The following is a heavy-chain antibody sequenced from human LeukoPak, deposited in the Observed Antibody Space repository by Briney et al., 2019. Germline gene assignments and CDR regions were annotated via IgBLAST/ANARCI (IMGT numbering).Heavy chain of an antibody. CDR1: GFTFSSYS. D-gene: IGHD5-18*01. CDR2: FSSSSSYI. V-gene: IGHV3-21*01. J-gene: IGHJ4*02. Sequence: PGGSLRLSCAASGFTFSSYSMNWVRQAPGKGLEWVSSFSSSSSYIYYADSVKGRFTISRDNAKNSLYLQMNSLRAEDTAVYYCARVEGVDTAMLGYWGQGTLVTVSS. CDR3: ARVEGVDTAMLGY.